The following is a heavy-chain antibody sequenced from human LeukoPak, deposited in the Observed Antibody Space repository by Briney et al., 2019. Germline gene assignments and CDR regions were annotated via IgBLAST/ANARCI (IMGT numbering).Heavy chain of an antibody. CDR1: GYSISSGYY. V-gene: IGHV4-38-2*02. Sequence: PSETLSLTCTVSGYSISSGYYWGWIRQPPGKGLEWIGSIYDSGSPYYNPSLKSRVTISVDTSKNQFSLKLSSVTAADTAVYYCARGFGIAAAGKRFGYFDYWGQGTLVTVSS. J-gene: IGHJ4*02. CDR2: IYDSGSP. CDR3: ARGFGIAAAGKRFGYFDY. D-gene: IGHD6-13*01.